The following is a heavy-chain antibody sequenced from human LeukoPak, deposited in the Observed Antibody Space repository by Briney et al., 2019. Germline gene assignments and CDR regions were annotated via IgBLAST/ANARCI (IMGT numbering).Heavy chain of an antibody. CDR3: ARGRGNAIFGVSIAIFDY. J-gene: IGHJ4*02. V-gene: IGHV1-46*01. CDR2: INPSGGST. Sequence: ASVKVSCKASGYTFTSYYMHWVRQAPGQGLEWMGIINPSGGSTSYAQKFQGRVTITTDESTSTAYMELSSLRSEDTAVYYCARGRGNAIFGVSIAIFDYWGQGTLVTVSS. D-gene: IGHD3-3*01. CDR1: GYTFTSYY.